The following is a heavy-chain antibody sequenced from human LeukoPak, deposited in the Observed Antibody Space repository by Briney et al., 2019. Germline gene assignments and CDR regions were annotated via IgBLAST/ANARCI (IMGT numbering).Heavy chain of an antibody. CDR2: MNPNSGNT. V-gene: IGHV1-8*01. J-gene: IGHJ4*02. CDR1: GYTFTSYD. D-gene: IGHD6-6*01. Sequence: ASVKVSCRASGYTFTSYDINWVRQATGHGVEWMGWMNPNSGNTAYAQKFQGRVTMSRDTSISTAYMELSSLRSEDTAVYYCARLPKYSRPLDYWGQGTLVTVSS. CDR3: ARLPKYSRPLDY.